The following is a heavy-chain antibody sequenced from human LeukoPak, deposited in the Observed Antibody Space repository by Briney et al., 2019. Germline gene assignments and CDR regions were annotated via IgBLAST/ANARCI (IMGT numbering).Heavy chain of an antibody. CDR2: IYSGGST. CDR3: ARDWHYYDSSGHPIHDAFDI. CDR1: GFTVSSNY. D-gene: IGHD3-22*01. V-gene: IGHV3-66*02. J-gene: IGHJ3*02. Sequence: GGSLRLSCAASGFTVSSNYMSWVRQAPGKGLEWVSVIYSGGSTYYADSVKGRFTISRDNSKNTLYLQMNSLRAEDTAVYYCARDWHYYDSSGHPIHDAFDIWGQGTMVTVSS.